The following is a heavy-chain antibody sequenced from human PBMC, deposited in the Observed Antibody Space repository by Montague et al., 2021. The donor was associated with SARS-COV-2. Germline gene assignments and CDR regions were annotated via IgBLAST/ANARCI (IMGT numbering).Heavy chain of an antibody. J-gene: IGHJ6*02. CDR2: TYYRSKWYN. CDR3: ARAFTDWLRYYGMDV. D-gene: IGHD3-9*01. CDR1: GDSVSSNSAA. Sequence: CAISGDSVSSNSAAWNWIRQSPSRGLEWLGRTYYRSKWYNDYAVSVKSRITINPDTSKNQFSLQLNSVTAADTAVYYCARAFTDWLRYYGMDVWGQGTTVTVSS. V-gene: IGHV6-1*01.